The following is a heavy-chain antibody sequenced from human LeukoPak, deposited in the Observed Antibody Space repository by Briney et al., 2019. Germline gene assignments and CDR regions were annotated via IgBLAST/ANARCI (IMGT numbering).Heavy chain of an antibody. CDR2: INSNSGGT. CDR1: GYTFTGYD. J-gene: IGHJ3*02. CDR3: AREPVPMVRGAHDAFDI. Sequence: ASVKVSCTASGYTFTGYDMHWVRQAPGQGLEWMGCINSNSGGTNYAQKFQGRVTMTRDTSISTAYLELSRLRSDGTAVYYCAREPVPMVRGAHDAFDIWGQGTMVTVSS. D-gene: IGHD3-10*01. V-gene: IGHV1-2*02.